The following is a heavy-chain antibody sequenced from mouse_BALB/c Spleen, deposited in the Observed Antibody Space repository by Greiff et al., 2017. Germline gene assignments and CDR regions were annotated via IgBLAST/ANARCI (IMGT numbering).Heavy chain of an antibody. D-gene: IGHD1-1*01. Sequence: VQLKESGPGLVAPSQSLSITCTVSGFSLTGYGVNWVRQPPGKGLEWLGMIWGDGSTDYNSALKSRLSISKDNSKSQVFLKMNSLQTDDTARYYCARVYYGSSWYFDVWGAGTTVTVSS. J-gene: IGHJ1*01. CDR3: ARVYYGSSWYFDV. V-gene: IGHV2-6-7*01. CDR2: IWGDGST. CDR1: GFSLTGYG.